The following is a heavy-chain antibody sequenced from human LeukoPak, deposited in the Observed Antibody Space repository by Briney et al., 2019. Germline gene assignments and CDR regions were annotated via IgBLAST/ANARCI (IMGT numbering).Heavy chain of an antibody. J-gene: IGHJ4*02. CDR1: GFTFSSYA. CDR2: ISGSGGST. CDR3: AKVGGSYSMYFDY. V-gene: IGHV3-23*01. Sequence: GGSLRLSCAASGFTFSSYAMSWVRQAPGKGLERVSAISGSGGSTYYADSVKGRFTISRDNSKNTLYLQMNSLRAEDTAVYYCAKVGGSYSMYFDYWGQGTLVTVSS. D-gene: IGHD1-26*01.